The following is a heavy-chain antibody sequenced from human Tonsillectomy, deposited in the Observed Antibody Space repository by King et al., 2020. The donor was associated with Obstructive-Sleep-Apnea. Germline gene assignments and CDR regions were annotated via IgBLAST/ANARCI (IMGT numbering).Heavy chain of an antibody. J-gene: IGHJ4*02. V-gene: IGHV4-30-2*01. Sequence: QLQESGSGLVKPSQNLSLTCAVSGGSISSGAYSWSWIRQPPGKGLEWIGYISHSGSTYYNPSLKSRVTISVDSSKNQFSLKLTSVTAADTAVYYCAREQPPYYWGQGTLVTVSS. CDR2: ISHSGST. CDR1: GGSISSGAYS. D-gene: IGHD1-1*01. CDR3: AREQPPYY.